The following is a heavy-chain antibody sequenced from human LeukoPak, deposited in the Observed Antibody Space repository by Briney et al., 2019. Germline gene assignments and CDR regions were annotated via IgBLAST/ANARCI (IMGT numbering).Heavy chain of an antibody. CDR2: IYYSGST. D-gene: IGHD1-26*01. Sequence: SQTLSLTCTVSGGSISSGDYYWRSLRQPPGKGLGWNGYIYYSGSTYFNPSLKSRVTISVETSKNQFSLKLSSVTAADTAVYYCARVPVYSGTYFDYWGQGTLVTVSS. J-gene: IGHJ4*02. V-gene: IGHV4-30-4*01. CDR1: GGSISSGDYY. CDR3: ARVPVYSGTYFDY.